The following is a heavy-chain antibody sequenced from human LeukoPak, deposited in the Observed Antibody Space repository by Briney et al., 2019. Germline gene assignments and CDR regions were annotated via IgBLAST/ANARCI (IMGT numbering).Heavy chain of an antibody. Sequence: SETLSLTCTVSGDSISSYYWSWIRQPPGKGLEWIGNIYTSGGTNCIPSLKGRVTISIDTSKNQFSLKLSSVTAADSAVYYCARLTRLSTSPERYYLDYWGQGTLVTVSS. CDR3: ARLTRLSTSPERYYLDY. V-gene: IGHV4-4*09. D-gene: IGHD6-6*01. CDR1: GDSISSYY. CDR2: IYTSGGT. J-gene: IGHJ4*02.